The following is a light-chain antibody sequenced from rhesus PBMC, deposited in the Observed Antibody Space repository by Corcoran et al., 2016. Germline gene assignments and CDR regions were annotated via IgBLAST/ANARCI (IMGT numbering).Light chain of an antibody. J-gene: IGKJ2*01. V-gene: IGKV1-32*01. CDR2: YAN. Sequence: DIQMTQSPSSLSASVGDRVTITRRASQGISSYLNWYQQKPVKAPKLLIYYANRLESGVPSRFSGRGSGTEFTRTISSMQPWDFAPYYWQQYNSIPYSLGQGTKVEIK. CDR3: QQYNSIPYS. CDR1: QGISSY.